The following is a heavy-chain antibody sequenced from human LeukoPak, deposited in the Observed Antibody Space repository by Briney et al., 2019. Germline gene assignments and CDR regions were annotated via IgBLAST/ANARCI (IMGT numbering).Heavy chain of an antibody. CDR2: IYYSGST. V-gene: IGHV4-59*01. J-gene: IGHJ4*02. Sequence: SETLSLTCTVSGGSINNYYWSWIRQPPGKGLEWIGYIYYSGSTNYNPSLRSRVTISVDTSKNQFSLKMSSLTAADTAVYYCARHRGSGYPYFDYWGQGTLVTVSS. CDR3: ARHRGSGYPYFDY. CDR1: GGSINNYY. D-gene: IGHD3-22*01.